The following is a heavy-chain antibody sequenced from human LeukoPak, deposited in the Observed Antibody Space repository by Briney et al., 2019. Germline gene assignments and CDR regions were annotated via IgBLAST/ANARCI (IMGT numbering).Heavy chain of an antibody. CDR1: GYTFTSYG. Sequence: ASVKVSCKASGYTFTSYGISWVRQAPGKGLEWMGGFDPEDGETIYAQKFRGRVTMTEDTSTDTAYMELSSLRSEDTAVYYCATMATIPVAFDYWGQGTLVTVSS. D-gene: IGHD5-24*01. CDR3: ATMATIPVAFDY. J-gene: IGHJ4*02. CDR2: FDPEDGET. V-gene: IGHV1-24*01.